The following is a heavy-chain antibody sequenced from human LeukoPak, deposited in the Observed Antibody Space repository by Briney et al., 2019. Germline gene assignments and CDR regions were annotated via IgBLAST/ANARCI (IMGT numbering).Heavy chain of an antibody. Sequence: GASVKVYCKASGYTFTGYCMHWVGQAPGQGLEWMGWINPNSGGTNYAQKFQGWVTMTRDTSISTAYMELSRLRSDDTAVYYCAMGIAPLYGMHVWGKGTTVTVSS. J-gene: IGHJ6*04. D-gene: IGHD6-13*01. CDR2: INPNSGGT. CDR3: AMGIAPLYGMHV. CDR1: GYTFTGYC. V-gene: IGHV1-2*04.